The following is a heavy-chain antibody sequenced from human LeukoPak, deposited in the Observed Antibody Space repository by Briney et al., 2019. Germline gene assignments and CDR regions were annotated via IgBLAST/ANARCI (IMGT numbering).Heavy chain of an antibody. Sequence: GGSLRLSCAASGFTFDDYAMHWVRQAPGKGLEWVSGIRWNSGSIGYADSVKGRFTISRDNAKNSLYLQMNSLRAEDTALYYCAKGREDSSGWYADYFDYWGQGTLVTVSS. V-gene: IGHV3-9*01. J-gene: IGHJ4*02. CDR1: GFTFDDYA. CDR2: IRWNSGSI. CDR3: AKGREDSSGWYADYFDY. D-gene: IGHD6-19*01.